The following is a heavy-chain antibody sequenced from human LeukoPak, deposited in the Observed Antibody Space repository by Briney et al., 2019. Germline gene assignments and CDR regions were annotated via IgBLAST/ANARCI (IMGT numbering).Heavy chain of an antibody. CDR2: INHSGYT. CDR1: GVSFDDYY. Sequence: SETLSLTCGISGVSFDDYYWSWVRQTPGKGLEWLGEINHSGYTNDSPSLKSRVTLSIDTSRKQFYLKLRSVTDADAGIYYCTRMTTGHDYWGQGTLVTVSS. V-gene: IGHV4-34*10. CDR3: TRMTTGHDY. J-gene: IGHJ4*02. D-gene: IGHD4-17*01.